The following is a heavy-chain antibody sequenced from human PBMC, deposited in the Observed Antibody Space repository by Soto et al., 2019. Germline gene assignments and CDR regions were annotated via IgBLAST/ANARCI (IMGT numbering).Heavy chain of an antibody. CDR3: TTEYDFWSGYGMDV. Sequence: GGSLRLSCAASGFTFSNAWMSWVRQAPGKGLEWVGRIKSKTDGGTTDYAAPVKGRFTISRDDSKNTLYLQMNSLKTEDTAVYYCTTEYDFWSGYGMDVWGQGTTVTVSS. D-gene: IGHD3-3*01. V-gene: IGHV3-15*01. CDR1: GFTFSNAW. J-gene: IGHJ6*02. CDR2: IKSKTDGGTT.